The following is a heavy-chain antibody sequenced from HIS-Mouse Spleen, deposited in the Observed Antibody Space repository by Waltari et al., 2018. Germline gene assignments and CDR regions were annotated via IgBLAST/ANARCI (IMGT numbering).Heavy chain of an antibody. J-gene: IGHJ4*02. CDR3: AKVRVRGVIINDYFDY. CDR1: GFTFSSYA. D-gene: IGHD3-10*01. CDR2: ISGSGGST. V-gene: IGHV3-23*01. Sequence: EVQLLESGGGLVQPGGSLRLSCAASGFTFSSYAMSWVRQAPGKWLEWGSGISGSGGSTYYADSVKGRFTISRDNSKNTLYLQMNSLRAEDTAVYYCAKVRVRGVIINDYFDYWGQGTLVTVSS.